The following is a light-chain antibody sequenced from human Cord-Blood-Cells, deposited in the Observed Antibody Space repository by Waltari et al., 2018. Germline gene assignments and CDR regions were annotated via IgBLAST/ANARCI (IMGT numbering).Light chain of an antibody. CDR3: QAWDSSTVV. Sequence: SFLRHHRPSLSGARGQATSYTCSGAESWAKYACWYQQHPGQSPVLVIYQDSKRPSGIPERFSGSNSGNTATLTISGTQAMDEADYYCQAWDSSTVVFGGGTKLTVL. CDR1: ESWAKY. V-gene: IGLV3-1*01. CDR2: QDS. J-gene: IGLJ2*01.